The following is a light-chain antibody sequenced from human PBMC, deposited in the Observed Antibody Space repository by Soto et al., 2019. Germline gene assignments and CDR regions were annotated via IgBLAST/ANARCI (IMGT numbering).Light chain of an antibody. CDR1: SSDVGGYNY. Sequence: QSALTQPPSASGSPGQSVTISCTGTSSDVGGYNYVSWYQQHPGKAPKLIIYEVTKRPSGLPDRFSGSKSGNTASLTVSGLQAADEADYYCSSYAGSNNFFGGGTKLTFL. CDR3: SSYAGSNNF. J-gene: IGLJ2*01. CDR2: EVT. V-gene: IGLV2-8*01.